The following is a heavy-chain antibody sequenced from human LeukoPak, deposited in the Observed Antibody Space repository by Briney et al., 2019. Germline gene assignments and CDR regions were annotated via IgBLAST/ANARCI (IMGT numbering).Heavy chain of an antibody. J-gene: IGHJ4*02. CDR3: ARDNDWAFHY. CDR1: GFTFSNYV. CDR2: INHNGEMI. V-gene: IGHV3-48*02. Sequence: GGSLRLSCAASGFTFSNYVMSWVRQAPGKGLEWVSYINHNGEMIFYPDFVKGRFTISRDNAKNPLYLQMNSPRDEDTAVYYCARDNDWAFHYWGQGTLVTVSS. D-gene: IGHD3-9*01.